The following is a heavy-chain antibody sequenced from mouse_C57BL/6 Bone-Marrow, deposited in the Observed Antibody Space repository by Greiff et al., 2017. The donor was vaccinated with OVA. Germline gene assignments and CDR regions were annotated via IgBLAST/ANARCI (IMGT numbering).Heavy chain of an antibody. CDR2: INSDGGST. D-gene: IGHD2-5*01. CDR3: ARNPYYSNTGYFDY. J-gene: IGHJ2*01. CDR1: EYEFPSHD. Sequence: EVQLVESGGGLVQPGESPKLSCESNEYEFPSHDMSWVRKTPEKRLELVAAINSDGGSTYYPDTMERRFIISRDNTKKTLYLQMSSLRSEDTALYYCARNPYYSNTGYFDYWGQGTTLTVSS. V-gene: IGHV5-2*01.